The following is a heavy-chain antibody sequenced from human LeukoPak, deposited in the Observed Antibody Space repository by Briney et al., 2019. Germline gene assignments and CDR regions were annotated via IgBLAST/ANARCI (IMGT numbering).Heavy chain of an antibody. D-gene: IGHD3-22*01. CDR2: ISWNSGSI. CDR3: ARGKYDSSGYPLLGFDY. Sequence: GGSLRLSCAGSGFTFSSYAMHWVRQAPGKGLEWVSGISWNSGSIVYADSVKGRFTISRDNAKKSLYLQMNSLRAEDTAVYYCARGKYDSSGYPLLGFDYWGQGTLVTVSS. V-gene: IGHV3-9*01. CDR1: GFTFSSYA. J-gene: IGHJ4*02.